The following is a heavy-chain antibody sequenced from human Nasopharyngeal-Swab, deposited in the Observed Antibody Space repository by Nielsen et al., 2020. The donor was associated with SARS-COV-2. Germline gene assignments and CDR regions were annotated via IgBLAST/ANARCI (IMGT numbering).Heavy chain of an antibody. V-gene: IGHV3-9*01. J-gene: IGHJ4*02. Sequence: SLKISCAASGFTFDDYAMRWVRQPPGTGLQWVAGISFQSGSVGYATSVKGRFTISRDHAKNSLYLQMNSLRVEDSAFYYCAKDSYDILTGHNFDSWGQGTLVTVSS. CDR2: ISFQSGSV. CDR1: GFTFDDYA. CDR3: AKDSYDILTGHNFDS. D-gene: IGHD3-9*01.